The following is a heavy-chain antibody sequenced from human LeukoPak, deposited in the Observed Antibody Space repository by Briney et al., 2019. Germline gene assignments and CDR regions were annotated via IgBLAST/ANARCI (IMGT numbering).Heavy chain of an antibody. D-gene: IGHD1-26*01. V-gene: IGHV4-34*01. CDR3: ARGERGNYYMDV. CDR2: INHSGST. Sequence: PSETLSLTCAVYGGSFSGNYWSWIRQPPGKGLEWIGEINHSGSTNYNPSLKSRVTISVDTSKNQFSLKLSSVTAADTAVYYCARGERGNYYMDVWGKGTTVTVSS. CDR1: GGSFSGNY. J-gene: IGHJ6*03.